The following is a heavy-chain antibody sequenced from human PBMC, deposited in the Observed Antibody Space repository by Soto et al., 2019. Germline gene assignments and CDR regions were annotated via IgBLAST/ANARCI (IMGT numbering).Heavy chain of an antibody. Sequence: PGGSLRLSCAASGFTFSNYAMHWVRQAPGRGLQWVAIIWYDGSKKYYGDSVEGRFTIFRDNSNNMLYLQVNSLRAEDTAVCYCARGGTNGWSLDYWGQGTPVTVSS. D-gene: IGHD6-19*01. CDR1: GFTFSNYA. V-gene: IGHV3-33*01. CDR2: IWYDGSKK. J-gene: IGHJ4*02. CDR3: ARGGTNGWSLDY.